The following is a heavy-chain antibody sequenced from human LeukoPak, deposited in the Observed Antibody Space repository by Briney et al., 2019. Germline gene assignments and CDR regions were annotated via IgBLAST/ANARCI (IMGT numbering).Heavy chain of an antibody. Sequence: PGGSLRLSCAASGFTFSTYAMTWVRQAPGKGLEWVALVTGTSGGSTIATFYADSVKGRFTISRDNSNNTLFLQMSSLRDEDTAIYYCSKDPASGYCRGGLCHDSPFDSWGQGTLVTVSS. D-gene: IGHD2-15*01. CDR1: GFTFSTYA. CDR2: VTGTSGGSTIAT. V-gene: IGHV3-23*01. CDR3: SKDPASGYCRGGLCHDSPFDS. J-gene: IGHJ4*02.